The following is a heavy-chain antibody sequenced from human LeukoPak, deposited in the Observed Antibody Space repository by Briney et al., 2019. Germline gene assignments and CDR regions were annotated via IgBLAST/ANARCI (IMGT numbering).Heavy chain of an antibody. Sequence: GASVKVSCKAPGYTFTSYDINWVRQATGQGLEWMGWMNPNSGNTGYAQKFQGRVTITRNTSISTAYMELSSLRSEDTAVYYCASSTRGVHEYSYGGYFDYWGQGTLVTVSS. CDR1: GYTFTSYD. CDR2: MNPNSGNT. D-gene: IGHD5-18*01. CDR3: ASSTRGVHEYSYGGYFDY. J-gene: IGHJ4*02. V-gene: IGHV1-8*03.